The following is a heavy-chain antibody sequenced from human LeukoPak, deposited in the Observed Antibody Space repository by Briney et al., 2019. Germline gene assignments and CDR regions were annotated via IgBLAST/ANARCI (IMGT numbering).Heavy chain of an antibody. Sequence: ASVKVSCKASGYTFTSYYMHWVRQAPGQGLEWMGIINPSGGSTSYAQKFQGRVTMTRDTSTSTVYMELSSLRSEDTAAYYCARDGKYSSSWYHRKLNWFDPWGQGTLVTVSS. J-gene: IGHJ5*02. CDR3: ARDGKYSSSWYHRKLNWFDP. V-gene: IGHV1-46*01. CDR2: INPSGGST. D-gene: IGHD6-13*01. CDR1: GYTFTSYY.